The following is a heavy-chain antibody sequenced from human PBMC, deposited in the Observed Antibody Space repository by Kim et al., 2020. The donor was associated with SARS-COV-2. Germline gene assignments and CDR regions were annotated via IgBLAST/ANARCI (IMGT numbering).Heavy chain of an antibody. CDR2: ISGSGGST. CDR1: GFTFSSYA. CDR3: AKDGGYYVRHFDY. Sequence: GGSLRLSCAASGFTFSSYAMSWVRQAPGKGLEWVSSISGSGGSTYYADSVKGLFTISRDNSKNTLYLQMNSLRAEDTAVYYCAKDGGYYVRHFDYWGQGTLVTVSS. J-gene: IGHJ4*02. V-gene: IGHV3-23*01. D-gene: IGHD3-10*01.